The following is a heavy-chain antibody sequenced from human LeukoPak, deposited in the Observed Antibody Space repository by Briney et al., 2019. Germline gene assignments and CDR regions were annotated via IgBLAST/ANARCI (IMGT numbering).Heavy chain of an antibody. J-gene: IGHJ4*02. CDR3: ARDRHYYDSSGYYSSYYFDY. CDR1: GGSISSGDYY. V-gene: IGHV4-30-4*08. D-gene: IGHD3-22*01. Sequence: SQTLSLTCTVSGGSISSGDYYWSWIRQPPGKGLEWIGYIYYSGITYYNPSLKSRVTISVDTSKNQFSLKLSSVTAADTAVYYCARDRHYYDSSGYYSSYYFDYWGQGTLVTVSS. CDR2: IYYSGIT.